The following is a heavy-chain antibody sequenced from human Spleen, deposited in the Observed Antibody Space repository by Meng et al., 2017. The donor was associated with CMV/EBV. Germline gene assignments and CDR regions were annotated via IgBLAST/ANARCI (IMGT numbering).Heavy chain of an antibody. Sequence: GESLKISCAVSGFSFPNAWMSWVRQAPGKGLEWVGRVKGTNDGATADYAASVKGRFSISKNDLEDTRYLDMNSLKMDDTAVYYCTTVTGVGGLRARGGQGALVTVSS. D-gene: IGHD2-8*01. CDR3: TTVTGVGGLRAR. CDR1: GFSFPNAW. V-gene: IGHV3-15*01. J-gene: IGHJ4*02. CDR2: VKGTNDGATA.